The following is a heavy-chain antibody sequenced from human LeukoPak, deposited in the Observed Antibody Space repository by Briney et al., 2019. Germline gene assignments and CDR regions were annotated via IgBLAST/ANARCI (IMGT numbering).Heavy chain of an antibody. Sequence: PSETLSLTCTVSGGSISSYYWSWIRQPARKGLEWIGRIYTSGSTYYNASLKSRVTISVDTSKNQFSLKLSSVTAADTAVYYCARRYSNYFFYYWGQGTLVTVSS. CDR2: IYTSGST. J-gene: IGHJ4*02. CDR3: ARRYSNYFFYY. CDR1: GGSISSYY. V-gene: IGHV4-4*07. D-gene: IGHD4-11*01.